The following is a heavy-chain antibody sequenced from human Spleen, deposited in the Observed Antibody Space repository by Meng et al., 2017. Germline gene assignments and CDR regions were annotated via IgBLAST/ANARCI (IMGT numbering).Heavy chain of an antibody. J-gene: IGHJ4*02. D-gene: IGHD3-10*01. CDR1: DYIFTGYG. CDR2: LGAHDGDT. CDR3: ARGTPGRSYSDY. V-gene: IGHV1-18*01. Sequence: QVQPVQSGPEVKKPGASVKVSCKASDYIFTGYGVSWVRQAPGQGLEWMAWLGAHDGDTSHAPKFQGRVPVSADRPTATAYMELRSLRSDDTAVYYCARGTPGRSYSDYWGQGTLVTVSS.